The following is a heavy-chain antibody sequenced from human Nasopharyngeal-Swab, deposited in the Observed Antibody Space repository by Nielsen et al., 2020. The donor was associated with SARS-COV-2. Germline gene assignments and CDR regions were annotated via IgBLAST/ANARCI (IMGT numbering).Heavy chain of an antibody. V-gene: IGHV4-39*01. D-gene: IGHD1-14*01. J-gene: IGHJ6*03. CDR3: ARQIPEIRYYYYYMDV. CDR2: IYYSGCT. Sequence: WIRHSPGKGLERIGSIYYSGCTYYNPSLKSRVTISVHTSKKQFSLKLSSVTAADTAVYYCARQIPEIRYYYYYMDVWGKGTTVTVSS.